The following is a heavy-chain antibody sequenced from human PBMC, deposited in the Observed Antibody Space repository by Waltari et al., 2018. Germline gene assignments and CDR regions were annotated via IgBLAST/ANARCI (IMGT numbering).Heavy chain of an antibody. Sequence: EVQLVESGGGLVQPGGSLRLSCVASGFTFSSSWMHWVRQAPGKGLVWVSRISSDGSRTSYADSVKGRFTISRDNAKNTLYLQMNSLRAEDTALYYCARESTTMVRGVGYYYYGKDVWGQGTTVTVSS. D-gene: IGHD3-10*01. CDR2: ISSDGSRT. J-gene: IGHJ6*02. V-gene: IGHV3-74*01. CDR1: GFTFSSSW. CDR3: ARESTTMVRGVGYYYYGKDV.